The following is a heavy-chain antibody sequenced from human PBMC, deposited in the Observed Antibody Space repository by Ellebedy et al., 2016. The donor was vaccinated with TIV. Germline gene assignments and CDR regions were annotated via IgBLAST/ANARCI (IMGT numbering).Heavy chain of an antibody. J-gene: IGHJ5*02. CDR1: GGSISSYY. V-gene: IGHV4-59*12. CDR2: IYYSGST. D-gene: IGHD6-19*01. Sequence: MPSETLSLTCTVSGGSISSYYWSWIRQPPGKGLEWIGYIYYSGSTNYNPSLKSRVTISVDTSKNQFSLKLSSVTAADTAVYYCARVNSSGWSKGWFDPWGQGTLVTVSS. CDR3: ARVNSSGWSKGWFDP.